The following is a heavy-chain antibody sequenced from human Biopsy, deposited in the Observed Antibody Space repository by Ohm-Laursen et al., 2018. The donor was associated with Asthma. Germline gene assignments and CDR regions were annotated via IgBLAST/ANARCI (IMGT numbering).Heavy chain of an antibody. CDR3: ARGGLHYYEYYGMDV. CDR1: GFTFDNYT. V-gene: IGHV3-30*04. CDR2: ISYDGRNT. Sequence: LRLSCTASGFTFDNYTMHWVRQAPGKGLEWVTIISYDGRNTYYADSVEGRFTISRDNSKNTLFLQMSSLRPEDTAVYYCARGGLHYYEYYGMDVWGQGTTVTASS. J-gene: IGHJ6*02. D-gene: IGHD2-21*02.